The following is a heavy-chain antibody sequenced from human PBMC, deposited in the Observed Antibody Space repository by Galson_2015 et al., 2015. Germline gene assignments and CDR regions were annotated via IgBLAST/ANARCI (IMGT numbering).Heavy chain of an antibody. CDR3: AKHMTAVTKGAFDM. CDR2: ISGSGGST. D-gene: IGHD4-17*01. Sequence: SLRLSCAASGFTFSTYAMSWVRQAPGKGLEWVSGISGSGGSTYYADSVKGRFTISRDNSKNTMSLQMNCLRAEDTAVYYCAKHMTAVTKGAFDMWGQGTMVTVSS. J-gene: IGHJ3*02. V-gene: IGHV3-23*01. CDR1: GFTFSTYA.